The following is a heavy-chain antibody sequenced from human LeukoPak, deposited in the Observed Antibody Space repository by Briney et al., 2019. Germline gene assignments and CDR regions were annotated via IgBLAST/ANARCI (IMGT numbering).Heavy chain of an antibody. J-gene: IGHJ6*03. V-gene: IGHV4-59*01. D-gene: IGHD5-12*01. CDR3: ARSFSGYDLAYYYYMDV. CDR1: GGSISSYY. CDR2: IYYGGST. Sequence: SETLSLTCTLSGGSISSYYWSWIRQPPGKGLEWIGYIYYGGSTNYNPSLKSRVTISVDTSKNQFSLKLSSVTAADTAVYYCARSFSGYDLAYYYYMDVWGKGTTVTVSS.